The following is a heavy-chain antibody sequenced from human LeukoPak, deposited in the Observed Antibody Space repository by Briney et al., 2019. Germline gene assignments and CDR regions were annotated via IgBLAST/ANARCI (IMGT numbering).Heavy chain of an antibody. D-gene: IGHD3-10*01. CDR2: ISGSGGST. J-gene: IGHJ6*02. CDR3: AKDMVRGVIRLDYYGMDV. CDR1: GFTFSSYA. V-gene: IGHV3-23*01. Sequence: PGGSLRLSCAASGFTFSSYAMSWVRQAPGKGLEWVSAISGSGGSTYYADSVKGRFTISRDNSKNTLYLQMNSLRAEDTAVYYCAKDMVRGVIRLDYYGMDVWGQGTTVTVSS.